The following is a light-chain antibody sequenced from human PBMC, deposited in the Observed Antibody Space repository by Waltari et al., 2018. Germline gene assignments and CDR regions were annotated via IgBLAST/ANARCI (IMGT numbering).Light chain of an antibody. V-gene: IGKV4-1*01. CDR2: WAS. Sequence: DFVMTQSPEFLAVSLGERATINCKSSQSVLYSPNSKNYLAWYQQKPGQPPKLLIYWASTRESGVPDRFSGSGSGTDFTLTISSLQAEDVAVYYCQQYYSTSGWTFGQGTKVEIK. J-gene: IGKJ1*01. CDR3: QQYYSTSGWT. CDR1: QSVLYSPNSKNY.